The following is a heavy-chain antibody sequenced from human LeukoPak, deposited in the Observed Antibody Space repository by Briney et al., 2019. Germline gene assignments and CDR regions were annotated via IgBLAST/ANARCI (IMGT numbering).Heavy chain of an antibody. V-gene: IGHV1-2*02. CDR3: ARGWIELWWSLNY. CDR1: GYTFTGYY. J-gene: IGHJ4*02. D-gene: IGHD5-18*01. CDR2: INPNSGGT. Sequence: ASVKVPCKACGYTFTGYYMHWVRQAPGQGLEWMGWINPNSGGTNYAQKFQGRVTMTRDTSISTAYMELSRLRSDDTAVYYCARGWIELWWSLNYWGQGTLVTVSS.